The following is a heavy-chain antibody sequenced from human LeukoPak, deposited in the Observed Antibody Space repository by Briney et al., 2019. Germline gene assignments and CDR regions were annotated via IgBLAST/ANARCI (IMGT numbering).Heavy chain of an antibody. CDR1: GFTVSSNH. V-gene: IGHV3-53*01. D-gene: IGHD4-17*01. CDR3: ASISTVHAFDI. CDR2: IYSGGTT. J-gene: IGHJ3*02. Sequence: SGGSLRLSCAASGFTVSSNHMSWVRQAPGKGLEWVSVIYSGGTTYYADSVKGRFTISRDNSKNTLYLQMNSLRAEDTAVYYCASISTVHAFDIWGQGTMVTVSS.